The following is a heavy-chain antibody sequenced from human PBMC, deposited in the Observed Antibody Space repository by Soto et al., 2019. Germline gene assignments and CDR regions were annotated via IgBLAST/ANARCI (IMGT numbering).Heavy chain of an antibody. V-gene: IGHV4-31*03. CDR2: ISYRGIT. J-gene: IGHJ5*02. D-gene: IGHD6-13*01. CDR1: GGSISSGDYH. CDR3: ARMSATGTRWFDP. Sequence: SETLSLTCTVSGGSISSGDYHWSWVRQHPGQGLEWIASISYRGITYSNPSLKSRLSMSVDTSKNQFSLNLTSVTAADTAVYHCARMSATGTRWFDPWGQGTLVTVSS.